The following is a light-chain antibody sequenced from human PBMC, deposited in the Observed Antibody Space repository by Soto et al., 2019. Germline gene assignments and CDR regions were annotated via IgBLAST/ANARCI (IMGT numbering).Light chain of an antibody. CDR3: HQYGDSPFT. CDR1: QTISSNS. Sequence: EIVLTQSPGTLSLSPGQRATLSCRAGQTISSNSLAWYQHKPGQAPRLLIYGASNRAIGISDSFSGSRSGTDFTLTISRLEPEDFAVYYCHQYGDSPFTFGPGTKVEI. J-gene: IGKJ3*01. V-gene: IGKV3-20*01. CDR2: GAS.